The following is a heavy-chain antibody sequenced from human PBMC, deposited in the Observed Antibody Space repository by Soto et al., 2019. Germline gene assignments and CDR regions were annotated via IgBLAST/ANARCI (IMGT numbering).Heavy chain of an antibody. V-gene: IGHV3-49*03. J-gene: IGHJ5*02. CDR3: TTNYYDSSGYDNWFDP. D-gene: IGHD3-22*01. Sequence: GGSLGLSCTASGLTFGVYAMGWSRQAPGKGLEWVGFIRSKAYGGTTEYAASVKGRFTISRDDSKSIAYLQMNSLKTEDTAVYYCTTNYYDSSGYDNWFDPWGQGTLVTVSS. CDR2: IRSKAYGGTT. CDR1: GLTFGVYA.